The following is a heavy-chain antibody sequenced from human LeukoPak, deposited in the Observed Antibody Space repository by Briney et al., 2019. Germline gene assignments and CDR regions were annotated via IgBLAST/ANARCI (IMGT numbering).Heavy chain of an antibody. V-gene: IGHV3-64*01. D-gene: IGHD3-10*01. CDR3: ARVAPTRASADY. CDR1: GFTFSSYA. CDR2: ITSNGGST. J-gene: IGHJ4*02. Sequence: PGGSLRLSCAASGFTFSSYAMHWVRQAPGKGLEYVSAITSNGGSTHYANSVKGRFTISRDNSKNTLYLEMGSLRAEDMAVYYCARVAPTRASADYWGQGTLVTVSS.